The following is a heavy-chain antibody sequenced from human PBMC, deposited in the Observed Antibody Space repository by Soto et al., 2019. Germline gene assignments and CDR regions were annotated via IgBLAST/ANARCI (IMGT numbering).Heavy chain of an antibody. CDR1: GVLFSDYC. CDR2: ISSDSTYI. D-gene: IGHD3-3*01. Sequence: VWSLRLSCASSGVLFSDYCMHWVRQAPGKGLEWVSRISSDSTYIYYADSVKGRFTISRDNAKNSLYLQMNSLRAEDTAVYYCASWSLGPTYFDYWGQGTLVTVSS. V-gene: IGHV3-21*01. CDR3: ASWSLGPTYFDY. J-gene: IGHJ4*02.